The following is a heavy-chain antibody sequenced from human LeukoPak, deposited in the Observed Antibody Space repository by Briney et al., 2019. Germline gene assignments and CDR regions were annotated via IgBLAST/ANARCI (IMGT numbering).Heavy chain of an antibody. CDR1: GGYICSYY. CDR2: IYYSGSS. CDR3: ARANRYDLYFDY. D-gene: IGHD5-12*01. J-gene: IGHJ4*02. V-gene: IGHV4-59*01. Sequence: SETLSLTCTVSGGYICSYYWSWIPQPPGKGLEWIGYIYYSGSSNYNPSLKSRVTISVDTSKNQISLKLNSVTAADTAVYYCARANRYDLYFDYWGQGTLVTVSS.